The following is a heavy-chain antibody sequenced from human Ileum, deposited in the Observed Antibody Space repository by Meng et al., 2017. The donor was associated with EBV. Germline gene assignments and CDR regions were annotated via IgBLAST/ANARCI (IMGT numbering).Heavy chain of an antibody. V-gene: IGHV4-34*01. Sequence: QTRGKRLLQPSKTLSLPVPVMVGSFNDNYWTWIRQPPGKVLEWIGEIDQSGYTKFNPSLSSRATISRDTSNNQFSLRLNSVTAADTALYYCARYGRCNGNSFYCFDPWGQGTLVTVSS. CDR3: ARYGRCNGNSFYCFDP. D-gene: IGHD4-23*01. CDR1: VGSFNDNY. J-gene: IGHJ5*02. CDR2: IDQSGYT.